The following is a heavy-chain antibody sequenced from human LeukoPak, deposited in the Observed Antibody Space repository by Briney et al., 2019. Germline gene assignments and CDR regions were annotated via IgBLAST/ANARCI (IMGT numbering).Heavy chain of an antibody. V-gene: IGHV3-15*01. D-gene: IGHD3-3*01. CDR1: GFTFINAW. J-gene: IGHJ5*02. CDR2: IKSKTDGGTT. Sequence: GSLRLSCAASGFTFINAWMSWVRQAPGKGLEWVGRIKSKTDGGTTDYAAPVKGRFTISRDDSKNTLYLQMNSLKTEDTAVYYCTTTQVVTIFGVVTFDPWGQGTLVTVSS. CDR3: TTTQVVTIFGVVTFDP.